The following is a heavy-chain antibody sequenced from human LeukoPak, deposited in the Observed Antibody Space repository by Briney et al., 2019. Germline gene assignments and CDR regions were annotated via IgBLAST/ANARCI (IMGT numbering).Heavy chain of an antibody. J-gene: IGHJ3*02. V-gene: IGHV3-23*01. CDR2: ISGSGGST. CDR1: GYTFSSYG. Sequence: GASVKVSCKGSGYTFSSYGLSWVRQAPGKGLEWVSAISGSGGSTYYADSVKGRFTISRDNSKNTLYLQMNSLRAEDTAVYYCAKHPAPVGATAFDIWGQGTMVTVSS. CDR3: AKHPAPVGATAFDI. D-gene: IGHD1-26*01.